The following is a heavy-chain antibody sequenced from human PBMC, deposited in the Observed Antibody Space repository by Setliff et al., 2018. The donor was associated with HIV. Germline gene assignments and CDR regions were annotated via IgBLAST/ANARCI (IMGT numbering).Heavy chain of an antibody. CDR2: ILYSGNT. CDR3: ATEGRQKLALFDH. V-gene: IGHV4-59*11. CDR1: GVSMRTHY. D-gene: IGHD6-6*01. Sequence: SETLSLTCNVSGVSMRTHYWSWVRLPPGKRLEWIGYILYSGNTNYNPSLKNRVTFSLDESKNQFSLNLKSVTTADTAVYYCATEGRQKLALFDHWGLGTLVTVSS. J-gene: IGHJ4*02.